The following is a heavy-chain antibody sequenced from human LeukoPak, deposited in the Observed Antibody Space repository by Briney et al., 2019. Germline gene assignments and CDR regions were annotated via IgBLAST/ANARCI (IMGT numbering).Heavy chain of an antibody. CDR1: GFTFSTFA. V-gene: IGHV3-21*06. Sequence: GGSLRLSCAASGFTFSTFAMHWVRLSPGKGLEWVSSITGSGPYMLYADSVKHRFTISRDSTKNLLYLEMNSLRAEDTAMYFCVRDVGAVRGEVYFDYWGQGTLVTVSS. D-gene: IGHD3-10*01. CDR3: VRDVGAVRGEVYFDY. CDR2: ITGSGPYM. J-gene: IGHJ4*02.